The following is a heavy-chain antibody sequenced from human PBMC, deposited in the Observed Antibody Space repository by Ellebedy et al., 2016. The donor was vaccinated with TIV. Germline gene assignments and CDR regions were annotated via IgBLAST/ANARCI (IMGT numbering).Heavy chain of an antibody. D-gene: IGHD3-9*01. V-gene: IGHV3-74*01. CDR3: ARVDILRWYYFDS. Sequence: GGSLRLSCTASGFTLTNYWMTWVRQAPGKGLVWLSRIFSDGSIITYVDSVKGRFTISRDTSNNTVHLEMNSLRAEDTAIYYCARVDILRWYYFDSWGQGTLVTVSS. CDR1: GFTLTNYW. CDR2: IFSDGSII. J-gene: IGHJ4*02.